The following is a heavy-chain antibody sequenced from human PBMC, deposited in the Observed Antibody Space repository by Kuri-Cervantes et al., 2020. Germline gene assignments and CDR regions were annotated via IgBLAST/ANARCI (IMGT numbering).Heavy chain of an antibody. D-gene: IGHD6-6*01. V-gene: IGHV3-7*03. CDR3: ASRGHSSSSPVDY. Sequence: GESLKISCAASGFTFSSYWMSWARQAPGKGLEWVANIKQDGSEKYYVDSVKGRFTISRDNAKNSLYLQMNSLRAEDTAVYYCASRGHSSSSPVDYWGQGTLVTVSS. J-gene: IGHJ4*02. CDR2: IKQDGSEK. CDR1: GFTFSSYW.